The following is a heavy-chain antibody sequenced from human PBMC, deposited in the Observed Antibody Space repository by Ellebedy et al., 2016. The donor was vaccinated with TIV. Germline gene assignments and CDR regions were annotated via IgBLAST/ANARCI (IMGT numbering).Heavy chain of an antibody. CDR2: ISTSGYTK. V-gene: IGHV3-48*02. CDR1: GFTFSSYD. Sequence: GESLKISYAASGFTFSSYDMNWVRQAPGKGLERVSHISTSGYTKYYAESVKGRFTISRDNAKNSLYLQMNSLRDEDTAVYYCARDPADYWGQGTLVTVSS. J-gene: IGHJ4*02. CDR3: ARDPADY.